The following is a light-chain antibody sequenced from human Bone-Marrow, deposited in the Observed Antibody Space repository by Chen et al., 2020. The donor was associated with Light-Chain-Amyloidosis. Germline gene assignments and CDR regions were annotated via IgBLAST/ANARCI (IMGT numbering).Light chain of an antibody. CDR1: NIAAKS. CDR2: DDS. Sequence: SYVLTQAPSVSVAPGQKARITCGGQNIAAKSVHWYQQRPGQAPVLALYDDSDRPSGIPERFSGSNSGNTAALTISRVEAGDEADYYCQVYDSSSDHAWVFGGGTRLSVL. J-gene: IGLJ3*02. V-gene: IGLV3-21*02. CDR3: QVYDSSSDHAWV.